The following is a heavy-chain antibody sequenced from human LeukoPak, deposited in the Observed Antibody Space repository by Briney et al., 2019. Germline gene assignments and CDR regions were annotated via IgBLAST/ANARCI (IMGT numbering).Heavy chain of an antibody. V-gene: IGHV5-51*01. J-gene: IGHJ6*02. CDR2: IYPGDSDT. D-gene: IGHD6-6*01. CDR3: ARHVHSSSSPPSGMDV. Sequence: GESLKISCKGSGYSFTSYWIGWVRQMPGKGLEWMGIIYPGDSDTRYSPSFQGQVTISADKSISTAYLQWSSLKASDTAMYYCARHVHSSSSPPSGMDVWGQGTTVTVS. CDR1: GYSFTSYW.